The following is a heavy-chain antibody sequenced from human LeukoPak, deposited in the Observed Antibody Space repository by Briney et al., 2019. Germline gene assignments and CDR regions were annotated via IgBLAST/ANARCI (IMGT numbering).Heavy chain of an antibody. J-gene: IGHJ6*03. CDR1: GYTFTSYG. CDR2: MNPNSGNT. CDR3: ARYSHYYDSSGLYYYYYMDV. V-gene: IGHV1-8*02. Sequence: ASVKVSCKASGYTFTSYGLSWVRQATGQGLEWMGWMNPNSGNTGYAQKFQGRVTMTRNTSISTAYMELSSLRSEDTAVYYCARYSHYYDSSGLYYYYYMDVWGKGTTVTISS. D-gene: IGHD3-22*01.